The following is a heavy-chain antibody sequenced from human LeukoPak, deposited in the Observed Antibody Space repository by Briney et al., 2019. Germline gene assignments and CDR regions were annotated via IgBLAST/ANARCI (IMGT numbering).Heavy chain of an antibody. CDR3: AKERLAVVTSTFDC. CDR1: GFTFSSYG. CDR2: ISYDGSSR. J-gene: IGHJ4*02. D-gene: IGHD2-21*02. V-gene: IGHV3-30*18. Sequence: GRSLRLSCAASGFTFSSYGIHWVRQAPGKGLEWVAMISYDGSSRYYTDSVKGRFTISRDNSKNTLYLQMNSLRAEDTAVYYCAKERLAVVTSTFDCWGQGTLVTVSS.